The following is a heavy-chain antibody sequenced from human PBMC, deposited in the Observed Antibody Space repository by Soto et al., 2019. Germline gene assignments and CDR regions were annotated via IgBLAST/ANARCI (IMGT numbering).Heavy chain of an antibody. J-gene: IGHJ5*02. CDR3: ATGGPGGAP. D-gene: IGHD2-2*01. V-gene: IGHV4-59*11. CDR2: IYFTGST. CDR1: GGSISPHY. Sequence: SETLSLTCTVSGGSISPHYWTWIRQPPGKGLEWIGYIYFTGSTNYNPSLKSRVTISVDMSKNQFSLKLRSVTAADTAVYYCATGGPGGAPWGQGTLVTVSS.